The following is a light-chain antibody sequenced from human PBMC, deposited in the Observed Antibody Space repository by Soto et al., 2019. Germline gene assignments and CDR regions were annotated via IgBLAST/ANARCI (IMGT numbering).Light chain of an antibody. CDR2: GAS. J-gene: IGKJ3*01. CDR1: ESVSSSF. Sequence: EIVLTQSPGTLSLSPGERATLSCRASESVSSSFLAWYQQRPGQAPRLLMYGASSRATGISHRFSGSGSGTDFSLTITRLEPEDFAAYHCQEYDSSSFTFGPVTKVYIK. V-gene: IGKV3-20*01. CDR3: QEYDSSSFT.